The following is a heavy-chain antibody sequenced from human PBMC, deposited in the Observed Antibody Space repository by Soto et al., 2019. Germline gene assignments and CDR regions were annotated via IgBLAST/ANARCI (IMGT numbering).Heavy chain of an antibody. V-gene: IGHV4-30-4*01. D-gene: IGHD3-22*01. CDR2: IYYSGST. CDR1: GGSISSGDYY. Sequence: PSETLSLTCTVSGGSISSGDYYWSWIRQPPGKGLEWIGYIYYSGSTYYNPSLKSRVTISVDTSKDQFSLKLSSVTAADTAVYYCARVCYDSSGYPYFDYWGQGTLVTVSS. CDR3: ARVCYDSSGYPYFDY. J-gene: IGHJ4*02.